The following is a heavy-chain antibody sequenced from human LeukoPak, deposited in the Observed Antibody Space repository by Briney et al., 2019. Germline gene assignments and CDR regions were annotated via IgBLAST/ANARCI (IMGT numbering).Heavy chain of an antibody. Sequence: SETLSLTCTVSGDSIRSSSYYWGWIRQPPGKGLEWIGSIYYSGSTNYDPSLNSRVTISVDTSNSQFSLRLTSVTAADTAVYYCARDAPYCSSTSCYNNLDYWGQGTLVTVSS. D-gene: IGHD2-2*02. CDR1: GDSIRSSSYY. V-gene: IGHV4-39*02. J-gene: IGHJ4*02. CDR3: ARDAPYCSSTSCYNNLDY. CDR2: IYYSGST.